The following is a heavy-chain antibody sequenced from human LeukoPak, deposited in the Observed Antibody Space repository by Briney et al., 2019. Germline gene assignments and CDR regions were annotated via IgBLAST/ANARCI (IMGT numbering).Heavy chain of an antibody. V-gene: IGHV4-34*01. CDR1: GGSFSGYY. J-gene: IGHJ4*02. D-gene: IGHD6-13*01. Sequence: SETLSLTCAVYGGSFSGYYWSWIRRPPGKGLEWIGEINHSGSTNYNPSLKSRVTISVDTSKNQFSLKLSSVTAADTAVYYCARARSRSWYNYWGQGTLVTVSS. CDR3: ARARSRSWYNY. CDR2: INHSGST.